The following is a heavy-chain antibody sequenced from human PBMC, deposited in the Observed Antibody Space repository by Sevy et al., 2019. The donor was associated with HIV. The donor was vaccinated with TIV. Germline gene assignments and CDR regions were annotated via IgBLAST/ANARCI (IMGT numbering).Heavy chain of an antibody. CDR1: GFTFSSYS. CDR3: ARDCVVVPAAPYYYYYYMDV. D-gene: IGHD2-2*01. CDR2: ISSSSSTR. J-gene: IGHJ6*03. Sequence: GGSLRLSCAASGFTFSSYSMNWVRQAPGKGLEWVSYISSSSSTRYYADSVKGRFTIYREKSKNSLYLQMNSLRNEDTAVYYCARDCVVVPAAPYYYYYYMDVWGKGTTVTVSS. V-gene: IGHV3-48*02.